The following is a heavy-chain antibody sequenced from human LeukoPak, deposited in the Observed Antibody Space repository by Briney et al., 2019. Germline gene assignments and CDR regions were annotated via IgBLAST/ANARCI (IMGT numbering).Heavy chain of an antibody. Sequence: SETLSPTCTLSGGSIASINYYWGWIRQPPGKGLEWIGSIYYNGSTYYNPSLRSRVTISVDTSRNHFSLRLNSVTAADTAVYYCARKRSRSIADYWGQGTLVTVSS. CDR1: GGSIASINYY. CDR3: ARKRSRSIADY. V-gene: IGHV4-39*02. J-gene: IGHJ4*02. CDR2: IYYNGST. D-gene: IGHD3-3*02.